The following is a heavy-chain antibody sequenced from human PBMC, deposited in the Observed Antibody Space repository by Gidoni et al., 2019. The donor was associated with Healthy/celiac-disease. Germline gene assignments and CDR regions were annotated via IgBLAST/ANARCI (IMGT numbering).Heavy chain of an antibody. D-gene: IGHD6-13*01. CDR2: IHYSGNT. CDR1: GGSINSGDYY. J-gene: IGHJ5*02. Sequence: QVQLQESGPGLVKPSQTLSLTCTVSGGSINSGDYYWSWIRQPPGKGLEWIGYIHYSGNTYYNPSLKSRVAFSVDTSKNQFSLKLSSVTAADTAVYYCARASSSWDGGWFDPWGQGTLVTVSS. V-gene: IGHV4-30-4*01. CDR3: ARASSSWDGGWFDP.